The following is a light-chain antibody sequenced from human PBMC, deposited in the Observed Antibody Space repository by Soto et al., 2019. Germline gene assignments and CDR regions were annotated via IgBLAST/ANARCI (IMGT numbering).Light chain of an antibody. J-gene: IGLJ2*01. CDR3: ISYAAGNNYLV. CDR2: EVT. Sequence: QSVLTQPPSASGSPGQSVIISCTGTSSDVGGYNFVSWFQQHPGKAPKLMIYEVTKRPSGVPDRFSGSKSGNTASLTVSGLQAEDEADYYCISYAAGNNYLVFAGGTKLTVL. V-gene: IGLV2-8*01. CDR1: SSDVGGYNF.